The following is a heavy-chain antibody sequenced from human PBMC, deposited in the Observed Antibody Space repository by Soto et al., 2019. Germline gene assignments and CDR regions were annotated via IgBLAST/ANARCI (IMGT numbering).Heavy chain of an antibody. CDR3: SRGDATKIVVTTYYGMDV. CDR2: IIPVFGTA. CDR1: GGTLRNNG. D-gene: IGHD4-17*01. J-gene: IGHJ6*02. Sequence: QVQLVQSGAEVKKPGSSVRVSCKASGGTLRNNGISWVRQAPGQGLEWMGGIIPVFGTANYAQKFQGRVTITADESTSTMYMDVTSLRSEDTAVYYCSRGDATKIVVTTYYGMDVWGQGTTVTVSS. V-gene: IGHV1-69*12.